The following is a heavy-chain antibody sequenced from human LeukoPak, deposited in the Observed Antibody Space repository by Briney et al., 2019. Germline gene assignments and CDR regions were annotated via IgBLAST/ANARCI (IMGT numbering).Heavy chain of an antibody. J-gene: IGHJ4*02. D-gene: IGHD2-15*01. CDR2: ISYDGSNK. V-gene: IGHV3-30*18. CDR1: GFTFSSYG. Sequence: GGSLRLSCAASGFTFSSYGMHWVRQAPGKGLEWVAVISYDGSNKYYADSVKGRFTISRDNSKNTLYLQMNSLRAEDTAVYYCAKDGGAIVVVVAATPDYWGQGTLVTVSS. CDR3: AKDGGAIVVVVAATPDY.